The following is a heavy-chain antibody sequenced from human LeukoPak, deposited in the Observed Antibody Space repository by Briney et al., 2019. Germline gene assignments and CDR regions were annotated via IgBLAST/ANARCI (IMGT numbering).Heavy chain of an antibody. CDR3: AKDCYYVSGSYIDI. V-gene: IGHV3-9*01. CDR2: ISWNSGSI. J-gene: IGHJ3*02. Sequence: GRSLRLSCAASGFTFDDYAMHWVRQAPGKGLEWVSGISWNSGSIDYADSVKGRFTISRDNAKNSLYLQMNSLRAEDTALYYCAKDCYYVSGSYIDIWGQGTMVTVSS. CDR1: GFTFDDYA. D-gene: IGHD3-10*01.